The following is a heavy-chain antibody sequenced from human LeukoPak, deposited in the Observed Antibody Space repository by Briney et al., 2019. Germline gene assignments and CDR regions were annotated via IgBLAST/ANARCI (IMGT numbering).Heavy chain of an antibody. V-gene: IGHV4-59*01. J-gene: IGHJ6*03. D-gene: IGHD5-18*01. CDR1: GGSISSYY. CDR3: ARTAEGGYTYDYFYYYYMDV. Sequence: SETLSLTCTVSGGSISSYYWSWIRQPPGKGLEWIGYIYYSGSTNYNPSLKSRVTISVDTSKNQFSLKLSSVTAADTAVYYCARTAEGGYTYDYFYYYYMDVWGKGTTVTISS. CDR2: IYYSGST.